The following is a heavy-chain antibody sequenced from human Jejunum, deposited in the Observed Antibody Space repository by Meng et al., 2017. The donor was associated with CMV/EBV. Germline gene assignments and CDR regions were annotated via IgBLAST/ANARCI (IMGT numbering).Heavy chain of an antibody. J-gene: IGHJ4*02. V-gene: IGHV3-21*06. CDR2: ISSSSTFI. CDR3: TRDRFADF. Sequence: LSLSLAASGFSFDSYALMWVRQAPGKGLEWVSYISSSSTFIYYADSVKGRFTISRDYTQNLVFLQMNSLRAEDTAVYYCTRDRFADFWGQGTLVTVSS. D-gene: IGHD3-16*01. CDR1: GFSFDSYA.